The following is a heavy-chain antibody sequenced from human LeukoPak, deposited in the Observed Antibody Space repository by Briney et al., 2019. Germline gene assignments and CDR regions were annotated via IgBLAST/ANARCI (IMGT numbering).Heavy chain of an antibody. Sequence: PSETLSLTCTVSGGSISSYYWSWIRQPAGKGLEWIGRVYTSGSTNYNPSLKSRVTMSVDTSKNQFSLKLSSVTAADTAVYYCARAVYFTMVRGVINDAFDIWGQGTMVTVSS. D-gene: IGHD3-10*01. CDR2: VYTSGST. CDR3: ARAVYFTMVRGVINDAFDI. CDR1: GGSISSYY. V-gene: IGHV4-4*07. J-gene: IGHJ3*02.